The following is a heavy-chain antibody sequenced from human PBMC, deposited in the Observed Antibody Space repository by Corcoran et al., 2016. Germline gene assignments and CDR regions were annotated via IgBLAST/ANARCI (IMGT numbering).Heavy chain of an antibody. D-gene: IGHD3-3*01. CDR2: INSDGSST. CDR3: ARDDVDNYDFWSGYLGTGLDDACDI. Sequence: EVQLVESGGGLVQPGGSLRLSCAASGFTFSSYWMHWVRQAPGKGLVWVSRINSDGSSTSYADSVKGRFTISRDNAKNTLYLQMNSLRAEDTAGDYCARDDVDNYDFWSGYLGTGLDDACDIWGQGTMVTVSS. V-gene: IGHV3-74*01. CDR1: GFTFSSYW. J-gene: IGHJ3*02.